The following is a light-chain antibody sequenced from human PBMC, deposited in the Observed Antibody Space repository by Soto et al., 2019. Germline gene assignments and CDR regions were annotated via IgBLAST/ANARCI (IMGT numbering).Light chain of an antibody. V-gene: IGLV2-18*01. J-gene: IGLJ1*01. CDR1: STDFVGYNR. CDR3: SLYTSENAYV. CDR2: EVS. Sequence: QSALTQPPSVSGSPGRSVTISCTGTSTDFVGYNRVSWYQQPPGTAPKLMIYEVSKRPSGVPGRFPGSKSGNTASLTISGLQAADEADYYCSLYTSENAYVFGTGTKVTVL.